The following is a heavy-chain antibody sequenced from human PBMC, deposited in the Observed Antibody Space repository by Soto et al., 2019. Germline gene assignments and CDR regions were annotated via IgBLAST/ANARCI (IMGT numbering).Heavy chain of an antibody. CDR3: ARAPHVRLMVYAAPGWAFDY. V-gene: IGHV3-33*01. Sequence: GGSLRLSCAASAFPFSSYGMHWVRQAPGKGLEWVAVIWYDGSNRDYADSVKGRFTISRDNSKNTLYLQMNSLRAADTAVYYCARAPHVRLMVYAAPGWAFDYWGQGTLVTVSS. CDR1: AFPFSSYG. D-gene: IGHD2-8*01. CDR2: IWYDGSNR. J-gene: IGHJ4*02.